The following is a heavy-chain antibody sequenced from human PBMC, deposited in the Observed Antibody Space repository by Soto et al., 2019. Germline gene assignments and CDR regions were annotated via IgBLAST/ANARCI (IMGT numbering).Heavy chain of an antibody. CDR1: GYTFTSYD. V-gene: IGHV1-8*01. J-gene: IGHJ4*02. CDR3: ARGKPLLRFLEWSPTQYYFDY. CDR2: MNPNSGNT. D-gene: IGHD3-3*01. Sequence: GASVKVSCKASGYTFTSYDINWVRQATGQGLEWMGWMNPNSGNTGYAQKFQGRVTMTRNTSISTAYMELSSLRSEDTAVYYCARGKPLLRFLEWSPTQYYFDYWGQGTLVTVSS.